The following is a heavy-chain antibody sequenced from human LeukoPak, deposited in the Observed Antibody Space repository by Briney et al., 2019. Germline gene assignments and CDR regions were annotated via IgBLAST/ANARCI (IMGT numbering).Heavy chain of an antibody. CDR2: INVDGSAK. Sequence: PGGSLRLSCAASGFTFSNYWMHWVRQVPGKGLVWVSRINVDGSAKSYADSVKARFTISRDNAKNTVSLQMNSLRAEDTAVYYCVRDLILVDTPGDDFDYWGQGALVTVSS. CDR3: VRDLILVDTPGDDFDY. V-gene: IGHV3-74*01. J-gene: IGHJ4*02. CDR1: GFTFSNYW. D-gene: IGHD2-15*01.